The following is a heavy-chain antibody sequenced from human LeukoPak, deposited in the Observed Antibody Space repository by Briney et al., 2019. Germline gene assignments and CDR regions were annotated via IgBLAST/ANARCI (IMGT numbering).Heavy chain of an antibody. CDR3: AKGGQIRGAIPHYFEV. CDR2: IAGSGGRT. CDR1: GFTFSDYV. D-gene: IGHD3-10*01. V-gene: IGHV3-23*01. Sequence: PGGSLRLSCAASGFTFSDYVTNWVRQAPGKGLEWVSSIAGSGGRTFYADSVKGRFAISRDNSKNTLYVQMNSLGAEDTAVYYCAKGGQIRGAIPHYFEVWGQGSPVTVAS. J-gene: IGHJ4*02.